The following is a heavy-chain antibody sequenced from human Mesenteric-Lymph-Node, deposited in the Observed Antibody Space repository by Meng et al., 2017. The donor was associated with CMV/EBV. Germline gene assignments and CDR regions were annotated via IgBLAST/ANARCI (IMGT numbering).Heavy chain of an antibody. CDR1: GGSISSSSYY. CDR3: ARPHYYGSGSSPWFDP. D-gene: IGHD3-10*01. CDR2: IYYSGST. V-gene: IGHV4-39*01. Sequence: QLQLQESGPGLVKLSETLSLTCTVSGGSISSSSYYWGWIRQPPGKGLEWIGSIYYSGSTYYNPSLKSRVTISVDTSKNQFSLKLSSVTAADTAVYYCARPHYYGSGSSPWFDPWGQGTLVTVSS. J-gene: IGHJ5*02.